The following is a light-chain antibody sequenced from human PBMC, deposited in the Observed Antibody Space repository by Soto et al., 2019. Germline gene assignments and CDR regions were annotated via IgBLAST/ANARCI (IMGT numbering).Light chain of an antibody. J-gene: IGKJ1*01. CDR1: QSVSSTY. CDR3: QQYGSSRWT. CDR2: GAS. V-gene: IGKV3-20*01. Sequence: EIVLTQSPDTLSLFPGERATLSCRASQSVSSTYLAWYQQKLGQAPRLLIFGASSRATGIPDRFSGSGSGTDFTLTISRLEPEDFAVYCCQQYGSSRWTFGQGTKVEIK.